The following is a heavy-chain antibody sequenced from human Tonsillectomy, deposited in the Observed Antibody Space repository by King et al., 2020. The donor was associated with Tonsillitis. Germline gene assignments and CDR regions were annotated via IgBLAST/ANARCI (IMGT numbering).Heavy chain of an antibody. CDR2: ISGSGGST. CDR3: ATEGMGYSYGKDYHYMDV. D-gene: IGHD5-18*01. J-gene: IGHJ6*03. Sequence: VQLVESGGGLVQPGGSLRLSCAASGFTFSSYAMSWVRQAPGKGLEWVSEISGSGGSTYYADSVKGRFTISRDNSKNTLSLHMGSLRAEDTAVYYCATEGMGYSYGKDYHYMDVWGKGTTVTVSS. CDR1: GFTFSSYA. V-gene: IGHV3-23*04.